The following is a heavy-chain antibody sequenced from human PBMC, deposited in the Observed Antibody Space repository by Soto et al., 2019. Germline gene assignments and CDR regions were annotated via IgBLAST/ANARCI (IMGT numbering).Heavy chain of an antibody. D-gene: IGHD3-3*01. Sequence: SETLSLTCAVYGGSFSGYYWSWIRQPPEKGLEWIGEINHSGSTNYNPSLKSRVTISVDTSKNQFSLKLSSVTAADTAVYYCASIFGVVNSRYYYYGMDVWGQGTTVTVSS. CDR3: ASIFGVVNSRYYYYGMDV. V-gene: IGHV4-34*01. CDR1: GGSFSGYY. CDR2: INHSGST. J-gene: IGHJ6*02.